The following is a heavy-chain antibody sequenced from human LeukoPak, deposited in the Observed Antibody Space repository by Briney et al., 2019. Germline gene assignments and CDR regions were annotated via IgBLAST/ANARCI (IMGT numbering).Heavy chain of an antibody. CDR2: ISSSGSTI. D-gene: IGHD6-19*01. V-gene: IGHV3-48*03. Sequence: GRSLRLSCAASGFTFSSYEMNWVRQAPGKGLEWVSYISSSGSTIYYADSVKGRFTISRDNAKNSLYLQMNSLRAEDTAVYYCAREGLSSGWNGYYYYYYMDVWGKGTTVTVSS. CDR3: AREGLSSGWNGYYYYYYMDV. J-gene: IGHJ6*03. CDR1: GFTFSSYE.